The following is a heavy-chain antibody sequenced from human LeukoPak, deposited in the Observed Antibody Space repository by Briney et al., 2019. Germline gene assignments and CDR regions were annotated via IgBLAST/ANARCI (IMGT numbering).Heavy chain of an antibody. Sequence: ASVKVSCKASGYTFTSYDINWVRQATGQGLEWMGWMNPNSGNTGYAQKFQGRVTMTRNTSISTAYMELSSLRPEDTAVYYCARAYYDSSGYYYSLYYYMDVWGKGTTVTVSS. CDR1: GYTFTSYD. D-gene: IGHD3-22*01. V-gene: IGHV1-8*01. J-gene: IGHJ6*03. CDR2: MNPNSGNT. CDR3: ARAYYDSSGYYYSLYYYMDV.